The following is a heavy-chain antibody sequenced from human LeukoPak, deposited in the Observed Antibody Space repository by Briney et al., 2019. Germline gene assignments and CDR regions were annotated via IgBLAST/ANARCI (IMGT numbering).Heavy chain of an antibody. J-gene: IGHJ4*02. CDR2: IYYSGST. CDR3: ARGGTQWLVLPDY. CDR1: GGSFSGHY. V-gene: IGHV4-59*11. Sequence: SETLSLTCAVYGGSFSGHYWSWIRQPPGKGLEWIGYIYYSGSTNYNPSLKSRVTISVDTSKNQFSLKLSSVTAADTAVYYCARGGTQWLVLPDYWGQGTLVTVSS. D-gene: IGHD6-19*01.